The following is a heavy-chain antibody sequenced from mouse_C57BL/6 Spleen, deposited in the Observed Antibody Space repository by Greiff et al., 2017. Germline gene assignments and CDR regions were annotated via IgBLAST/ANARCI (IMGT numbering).Heavy chain of an antibody. CDR1: GFTFSSYG. CDR2: ISSGGSYT. Sequence: EVQGVESGGDLVKPGGSLKLSCAASGFTFSSYGMSWVRQTPDKRLEWVATISSGGSYTYYPDSVKGRFTISRDNSKNTLYLQLSSLKSEDTAMYYCAREYYYGSSLNYFDYWGQGTTLTVSS. CDR3: AREYYYGSSLNYFDY. J-gene: IGHJ2*01. V-gene: IGHV5-6*01. D-gene: IGHD1-1*01.